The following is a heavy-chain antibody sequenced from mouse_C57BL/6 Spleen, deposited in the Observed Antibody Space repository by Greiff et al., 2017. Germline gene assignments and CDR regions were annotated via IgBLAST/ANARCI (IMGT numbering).Heavy chain of an antibody. CDR3: ARREYDYSFAY. D-gene: IGHD2-4*01. Sequence: QVQLQQPGAELVKPGASVKLSCKASGYTFTSYWMQWVKPRPGQGLEWIGEIDPSDSYTNYNQKFKGKATLTVDTSSSTAYMQLSSLTSEDSAVYYCARREYDYSFAYWGQGTLVTVSA. V-gene: IGHV1-50*01. J-gene: IGHJ3*01. CDR2: IDPSDSYT. CDR1: GYTFTSYW.